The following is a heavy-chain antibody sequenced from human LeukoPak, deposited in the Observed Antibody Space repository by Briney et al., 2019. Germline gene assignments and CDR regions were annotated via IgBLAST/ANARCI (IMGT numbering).Heavy chain of an antibody. J-gene: IGHJ4*02. CDR2: IYYSGST. CDR1: GGSISSYY. D-gene: IGHD3/OR15-3a*01. CDR3: ARAWTLGDYVDY. Sequence: PSETLYLTCTVSGGSISSYYWSWIRQPPGKGLEWIGYIYYSGSTNYNPSLKSRVTISVDTSKNQFSLKLSSVTAADTAVYYCARAWTLGDYVDYWGQGTLVTVSS. V-gene: IGHV4-59*01.